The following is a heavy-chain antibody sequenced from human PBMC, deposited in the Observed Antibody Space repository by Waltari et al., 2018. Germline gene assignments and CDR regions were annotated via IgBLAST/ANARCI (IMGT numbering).Heavy chain of an antibody. V-gene: IGHV3-48*04. CDR3: ARGRVNGYMDV. D-gene: IGHD3-10*01. Sequence: EVQLVGSGGGLVQPGGSLRLSCAASGFPVSSYSTNWVGQAPGKGLEWISYISTSSSPIYYADAVKGRFTISRDNAKNSLYLQMNSLRAEDTAVYYCARGRVNGYMDVWGKGTTVTVSS. CDR1: GFPVSSYS. CDR2: ISTSSSPI. J-gene: IGHJ6*03.